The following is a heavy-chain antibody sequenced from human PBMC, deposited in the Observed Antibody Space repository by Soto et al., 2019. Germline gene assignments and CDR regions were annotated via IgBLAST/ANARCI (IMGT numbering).Heavy chain of an antibody. Sequence: QAQLVQSGPEVKKPGSSVKVSCKASGGSFRTFVVDWVRQAPGQGPEWMGGIIHFFGTTNYAQKFQGRVTITADESTSTAFMDLRSLTAEDTAVYYCARPRGYYGQNNYFDPWGQGTLVTVSS. D-gene: IGHD3-22*01. CDR3: ARPRGYYGQNNYFDP. CDR2: IIHFFGTT. V-gene: IGHV1-69*01. J-gene: IGHJ5*02. CDR1: GGSFRTFV.